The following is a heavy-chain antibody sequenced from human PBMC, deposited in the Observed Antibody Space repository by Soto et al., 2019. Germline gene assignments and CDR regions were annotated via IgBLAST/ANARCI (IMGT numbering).Heavy chain of an antibody. J-gene: IGHJ4*02. D-gene: IGHD5-12*01. Sequence: SETLSLTCTVSGGSISSSSYYWGWIRQPPGKGLEWIGSIYYSGSTYYNPSLKSRVTKSVDTSKNQFSLKLSSVTAADTAVYYCARLSGYDSEIFDYWGQGTLVTVSS. V-gene: IGHV4-39*01. CDR1: GGSISSSSYY. CDR2: IYYSGST. CDR3: ARLSGYDSEIFDY.